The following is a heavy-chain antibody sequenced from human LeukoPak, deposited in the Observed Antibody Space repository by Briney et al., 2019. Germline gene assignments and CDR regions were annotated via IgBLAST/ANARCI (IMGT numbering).Heavy chain of an antibody. CDR2: IKSETDGGTT. CDR1: GFTFSNAW. Sequence: GGSLRLSCAASGFTFSNAWMSWVRQAPGKGLEWVGRIKSETDGGTTDYAAPVKGRFTISRDDSENTVYLQMNSLKTEDTAVYYCSTDHFGFCSTTSCYTAPRFGYWGQGTLVTISS. J-gene: IGHJ4*02. V-gene: IGHV3-15*01. CDR3: STDHFGFCSTTSCYTAPRFGY. D-gene: IGHD2-2*02.